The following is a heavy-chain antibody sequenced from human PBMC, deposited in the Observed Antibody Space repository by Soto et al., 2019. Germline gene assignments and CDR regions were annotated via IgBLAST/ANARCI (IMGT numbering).Heavy chain of an antibody. V-gene: IGHV3-21*01. Sequence: PGGSLRLSCAASGFTFSSYSMNWVRQAPGKGLEWVSSISSSSSYIYYADSVKGRFTISRDNAKNSLYLQMNSLRAEDTAVYYCARVPPDDGLYIDIWGQGTMVTVSS. CDR3: ARVPPDDGLYIDI. CDR2: ISSSSSYI. D-gene: IGHD3-10*01. CDR1: GFTFSSYS. J-gene: IGHJ3*02.